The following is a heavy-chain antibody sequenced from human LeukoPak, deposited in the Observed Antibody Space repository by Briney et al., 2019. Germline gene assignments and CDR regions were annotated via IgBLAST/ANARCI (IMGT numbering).Heavy chain of an antibody. CDR2: ISHDESTK. CDR3: AKDRIVISFGDVSKH. Sequence: GGSLRLSCATSGFIFSGYGMHWVRQAPGKGLEWVALISHDESTKHYADSVKGRFTISRDNSKNTLYLQMNNLRVEDTAVYYCAKDRIVISFGDVSKHWGQGTLVTVSS. D-gene: IGHD3-10*01. CDR1: GFIFSGYG. J-gene: IGHJ1*01. V-gene: IGHV3-30*18.